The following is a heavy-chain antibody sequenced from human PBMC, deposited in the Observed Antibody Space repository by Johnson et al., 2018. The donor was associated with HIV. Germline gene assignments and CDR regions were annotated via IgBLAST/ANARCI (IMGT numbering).Heavy chain of an antibody. CDR1: GFTFSSYA. CDR3: AKDGFGWADAFDI. CDR2: ISYDGSNK. V-gene: IGHV3-30*04. D-gene: IGHD2-2*03. J-gene: IGHJ3*02. Sequence: VQLVESGGGVVQPGRSLRLSCAASGFTFSSYAMHWVRQAPGKGLEWVAVISYDGSNKYYADSVKGRFTISRDNSKNTLYLQMNSLGAEDTAVYYCAKDGFGWADAFDIWGHGTMVTVSS.